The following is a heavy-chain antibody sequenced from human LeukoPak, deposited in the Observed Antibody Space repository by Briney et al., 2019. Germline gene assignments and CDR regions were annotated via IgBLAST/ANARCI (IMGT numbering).Heavy chain of an antibody. Sequence: ASVKVSCKASGYSFTDYFIHWVQQAPGKGFEWMGRVDPEDGEAINAGKFQGRVTITADRSTDTAYMELSSLRSDDTAVYFCARERSPHYVDSSGYSFWGQKTVVTVSS. V-gene: IGHV1-69-2*01. J-gene: IGHJ4*02. CDR3: ARERSPHYVDSSGYSF. CDR2: VDPEDGEA. D-gene: IGHD3-22*01. CDR1: GYSFTDYF.